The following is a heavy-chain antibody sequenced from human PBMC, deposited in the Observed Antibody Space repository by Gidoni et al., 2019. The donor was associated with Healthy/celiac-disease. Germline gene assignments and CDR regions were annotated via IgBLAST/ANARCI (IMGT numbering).Heavy chain of an antibody. J-gene: IGHJ4*02. Sequence: QVQRVESGGGVVQPGSSLRLSCAAFGFTSSSYGMHWVRQAPGKGLEWVAVIWCDGSNKYYADSVKGRFTISRDNSKNTLYLQMNSLRAEDTAVYYCAREFGPSDYDSSGYFDYWGQGNLVTVSS. CDR3: AREFGPSDYDSSGYFDY. D-gene: IGHD3-22*01. CDR1: GFTSSSYG. CDR2: IWCDGSNK. V-gene: IGHV3-33*01.